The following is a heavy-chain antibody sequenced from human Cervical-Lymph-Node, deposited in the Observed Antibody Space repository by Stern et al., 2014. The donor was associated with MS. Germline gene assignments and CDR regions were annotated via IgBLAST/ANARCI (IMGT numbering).Heavy chain of an antibody. CDR2: IYPADSDT. D-gene: IGHD3-10*01. Sequence: EVQLVESGAEVKTPGESLRISCQGSGYSFTNYWIGWVRQMPGKSLEWMGIIYPADSDTRYNRSFKGQVTISADKSISTAYLQWSSLKASDTAMYYCARRFPYDSGPRDRYDSWGQGTLVTVSS. CDR3: ARRFPYDSGPRDRYDS. J-gene: IGHJ4*02. V-gene: IGHV5-51*03. CDR1: GYSFTNYW.